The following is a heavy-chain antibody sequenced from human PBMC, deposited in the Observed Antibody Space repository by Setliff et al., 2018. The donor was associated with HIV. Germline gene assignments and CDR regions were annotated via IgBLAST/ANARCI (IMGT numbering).Heavy chain of an antibody. J-gene: IGHJ6*02. Sequence: GSGPTLVNPTQTLTLTCTFSGFSLTTSGMCVSWIRQPPGKALEWLARIDWDDDKYYSTSLKTRLTISKDTSKNQVVLRMTNMDPVDTATYYCARMEYSGYNNLYYGMDVWGQGTTVTVSS. CDR3: ARMEYSGYNNLYYGMDV. CDR2: IDWDDDK. V-gene: IGHV2-70*11. D-gene: IGHD5-12*01. CDR1: GFSLTTSGMC.